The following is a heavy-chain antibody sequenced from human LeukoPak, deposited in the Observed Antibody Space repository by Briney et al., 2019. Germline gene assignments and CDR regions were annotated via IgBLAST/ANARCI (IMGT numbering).Heavy chain of an antibody. CDR1: GFTFSSYA. CDR2: ISGSGGGT. CDR3: ARSGSGWFDY. D-gene: IGHD6-19*01. J-gene: IGHJ4*02. V-gene: IGHV3-23*01. Sequence: GGSLRLSCAASGFTFSSYAMSWVRQAPEKGLEWVSTISGSGGGTYYADSVKGRFTIFRDNSKNTVYLQMNSLRAEDTAVYYCARSGSGWFDYWGQGTLVTVSS.